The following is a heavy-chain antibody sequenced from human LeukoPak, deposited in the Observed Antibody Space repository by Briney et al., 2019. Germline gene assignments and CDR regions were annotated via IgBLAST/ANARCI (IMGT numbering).Heavy chain of an antibody. CDR1: GGSLSGYY. J-gene: IGHJ6*03. CDR3: ARRSYFYYYYYYMDV. V-gene: IGHV4-34*01. Sequence: SETLSLTCAVYGGSLSGYYWSWIRQPPGKGLEWIGEINHSGSTNYNPSLKSRVTISVDTSKNQFSLKLSSVTAADTAVYYCARRSYFYYYYYYMDVWGKGTTVTVSS. CDR2: INHSGST. D-gene: IGHD1-26*01.